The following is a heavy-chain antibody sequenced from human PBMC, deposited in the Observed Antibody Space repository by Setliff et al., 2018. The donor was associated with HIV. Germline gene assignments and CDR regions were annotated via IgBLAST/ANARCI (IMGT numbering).Heavy chain of an antibody. J-gene: IGHJ6*03. D-gene: IGHD3-10*01. V-gene: IGHV1-69*13. CDR1: RRTFSEDA. CDR3: AKAVGGYGSTSYNYYYMDV. Sequence: GASVKVSCKTSRRTFSEDAINWVRQAPGEGLEWVGGIIHILGTADYAEKFQGRVTITADEPRSTVDLEVSNLSSEDTAWYYCAKAVGGYGSTSYNYYYMDVWGKGTTVTVSS. CDR2: IIHILGTA.